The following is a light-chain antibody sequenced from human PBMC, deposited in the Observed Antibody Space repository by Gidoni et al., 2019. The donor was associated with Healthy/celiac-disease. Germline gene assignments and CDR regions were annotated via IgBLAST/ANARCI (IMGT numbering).Light chain of an antibody. V-gene: IGKV1-5*01. CDR2: DAS. CDR3: QQYNSYSPRWT. J-gene: IGKJ1*01. CDR1: QSISSW. Sequence: GDRVTITCRASQSISSWLAWYQQKPGKAPKLLIYDASSLESGVPSRFSGSGSGTEFTLTISSLQPDDFATYYCQQYNSYSPRWTFGQGTKVEIK.